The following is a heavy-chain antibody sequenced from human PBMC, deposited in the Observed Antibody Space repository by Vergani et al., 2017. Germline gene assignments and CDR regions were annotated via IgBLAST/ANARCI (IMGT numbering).Heavy chain of an antibody. D-gene: IGHD3-22*01. J-gene: IGHJ3*02. CDR1: GFTFSSYA. V-gene: IGHV3-23*01. CDR2: ISGSGGST. Sequence: EVQLLESGGGLVQPGGSLRLSCAASGFTFSSYAMSWVRQAPGKGLEWVSAISGSGGSTYYADSVKGRFTISRDNSKNTLYLQMNSLRAEDTAVYYCAKDDYYDSSVMDAFDIWGQGTMVTVSS. CDR3: AKDDYYDSSVMDAFDI.